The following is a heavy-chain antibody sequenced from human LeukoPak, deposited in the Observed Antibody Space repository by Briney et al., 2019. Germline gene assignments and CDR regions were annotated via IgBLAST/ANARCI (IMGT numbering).Heavy chain of an antibody. CDR1: GFTFSNYS. CDR3: ARGRDYDSSGYYPDFDY. J-gene: IGHJ4*02. D-gene: IGHD3-22*01. V-gene: IGHV3-21*01. CDR2: ISSSSSYI. Sequence: GGSLRLSCAASGFTFSNYSMNWVRQAPGKGLEWVSSISSSSSYIYYADSVKGRFTISRDNAKNSLYLQMNSLRAEDTAVYYCARGRDYDSSGYYPDFDYWGQGTLVTVSS.